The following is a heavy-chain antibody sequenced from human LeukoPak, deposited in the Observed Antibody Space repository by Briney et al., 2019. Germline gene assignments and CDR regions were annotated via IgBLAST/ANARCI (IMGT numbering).Heavy chain of an antibody. CDR1: GFTFSSYA. V-gene: IGHV3-23*01. CDR2: ISGRGGST. D-gene: IGHD6-19*01. CDR3: AKDYPLSSGWSYYYNGMDV. Sequence: GGSLRLSCAASGFTFSSYAMSWVRQAPGKGLEWVSAISGRGGSTYYADSVKGRFTVSRDNSKNTLYLQMNSLRAEDTALYYCAKDYPLSSGWSYYYNGMDVWGHGTTVTVSS. J-gene: IGHJ6*02.